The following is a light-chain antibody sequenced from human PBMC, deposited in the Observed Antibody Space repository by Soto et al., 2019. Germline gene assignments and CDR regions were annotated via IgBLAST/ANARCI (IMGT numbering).Light chain of an antibody. CDR1: QSVNSN. CDR2: VAS. V-gene: IGKV3-15*01. CDR3: QQYNVWPLT. Sequence: EIVMTQSPVTLSVSPGDRATLSCRASQSVNSNLAWYQQKPAQTPQLLIYVASTRATGIPTRFSGSWSGTEFTHTISRLQSEDFAVYYGQQYNVWPLTFGGGTKVEFK. J-gene: IGKJ4*01.